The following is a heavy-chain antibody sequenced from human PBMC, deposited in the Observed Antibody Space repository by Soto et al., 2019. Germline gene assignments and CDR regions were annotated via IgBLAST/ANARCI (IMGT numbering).Heavy chain of an antibody. J-gene: IGHJ6*02. D-gene: IGHD3-3*01. Sequence: EVQLLESGGGLVQPGGSLRLSCAASGFTFSSYAMSWVRQAPGKGLEWVSAISGSGGSTYYADSVKGRFTISRDNSKNTLYLQMNSLRAEDTAVYYCAKEPAYYDFWSCYFRSMDVWGQGTTVTVSS. CDR3: AKEPAYYDFWSCYFRSMDV. V-gene: IGHV3-23*01. CDR1: GFTFSSYA. CDR2: ISGSGGST.